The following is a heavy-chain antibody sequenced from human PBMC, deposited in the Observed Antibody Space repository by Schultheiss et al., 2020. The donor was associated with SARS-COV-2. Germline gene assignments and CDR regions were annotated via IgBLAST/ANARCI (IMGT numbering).Heavy chain of an antibody. CDR1: GGTFSSYA. V-gene: IGHV1-2*02. Sequence: ASVKVSCKASGGTFSSYAISWVRQAPGQGLEWMGWINPNSGGTNYAQKFQGRVTMTRDTSISTAYMELRSLRSDDTAVYYCAREGGSGSPRHYYYGMDVWGQGTTVTVSS. D-gene: IGHD3-10*01. CDR2: INPNSGGT. CDR3: AREGGSGSPRHYYYGMDV. J-gene: IGHJ6*02.